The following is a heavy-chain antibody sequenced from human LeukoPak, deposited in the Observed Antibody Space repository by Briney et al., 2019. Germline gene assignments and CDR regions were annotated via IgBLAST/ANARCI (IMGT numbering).Heavy chain of an antibody. CDR1: GGSISSYY. J-gene: IGHJ6*02. V-gene: IGHV4-59*01. CDR2: IYYSGST. Sequence: SETLSLICTVSGGSISSYYWSWIRQPPGKGLEWIGYIYYSGSTNYNPSLKSRVTISVDTSKNQFSLKLSSVTAADTAVYYCARGHHYYYGMDVWGQGTTVTVSS. CDR3: ARGHHYYYGMDV.